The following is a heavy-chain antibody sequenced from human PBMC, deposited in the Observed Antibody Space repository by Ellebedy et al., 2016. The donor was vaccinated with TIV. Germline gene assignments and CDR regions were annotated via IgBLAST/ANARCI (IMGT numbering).Heavy chain of an antibody. D-gene: IGHD5-12*01. CDR1: GGPFRGYY. Sequence: MPSETLSLTCGVSGGPFRGYYWSWIRQPPGKGLEWIGEINHSGSTNYNPSLKSRVTISVDKSKNQFSLKLSSVTAADTAVYYCARGYSGYDSYNWFDPWGQGTLVTVSS. CDR3: ARGYSGYDSYNWFDP. CDR2: INHSGST. J-gene: IGHJ5*02. V-gene: IGHV4-34*01.